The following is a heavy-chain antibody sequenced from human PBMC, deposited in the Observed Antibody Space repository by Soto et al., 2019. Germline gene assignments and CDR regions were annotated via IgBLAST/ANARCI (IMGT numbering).Heavy chain of an antibody. D-gene: IGHD1-7*01. CDR2: IYYSVST. J-gene: IGHJ6*04. V-gene: IGHV4-59*01. CDR3: ARGELTPKYYGMDV. Sequence: KPSETLSLTCTVSGGSISSYYWSWIRQHPGKGLEWIGYIYYSVSTNYNPSLKSRVTISVETSKNQFSLKLSSVTAADTAVYYCARGELTPKYYGMDVWGNGNTVTVSS. CDR1: GGSISSYY.